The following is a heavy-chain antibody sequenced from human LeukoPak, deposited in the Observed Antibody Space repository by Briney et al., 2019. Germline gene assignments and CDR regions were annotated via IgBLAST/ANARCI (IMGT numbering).Heavy chain of an antibody. CDR3: ASGGNYDFWSGYYNYYYGMDV. CDR2: ISYDGSNK. V-gene: IGHV3-30*03. J-gene: IGHJ6*02. Sequence: GGSLRLSCAASGFTFSSYSMNWVRQAPGKGLEWVAVISYDGSNKYYADSVKGRFTISRDNSKNTLYLQMNSLRAEDTAVYYCASGGNYDFWSGYYNYYYGMDVWGQGTTVTVSS. CDR1: GFTFSSYS. D-gene: IGHD3-3*01.